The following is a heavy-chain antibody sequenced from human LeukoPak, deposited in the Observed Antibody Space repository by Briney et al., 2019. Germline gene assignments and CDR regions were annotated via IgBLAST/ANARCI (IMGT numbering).Heavy chain of an antibody. CDR3: AKPCQGGGVCFLILE. V-gene: IGHV3-30*18. D-gene: IGHD2-8*02. J-gene: IGHJ4*02. Sequence: PGRSLRLSCAASGFTLSGYGMHWVRQAPGKGLEWGAVISNDGYSQYYANSVKGRCTVSRDNSKNTLYLQMNNLKTDDPAVYYCAKPCQGGGVCFLILEWGQGTLLTVSS. CDR2: ISNDGYSQ. CDR1: GFTLSGYG.